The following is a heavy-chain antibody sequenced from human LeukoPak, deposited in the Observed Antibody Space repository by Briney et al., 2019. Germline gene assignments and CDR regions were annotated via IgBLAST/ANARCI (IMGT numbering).Heavy chain of an antibody. CDR3: AKNFRAHTVNFRCVIDY. CDR2: ITTSGGPS. V-gene: IGHV3-23*01. CDR1: GFTFGSYG. D-gene: IGHD3-3*01. J-gene: IGHJ4*02. Sequence: PGGSLRLSCSTSGFTFGSYGMTWVRQAPGKGVEGVSDITTSGGPSLYTDSVKGRFNIYRDNSKDTVYLQFDNLRVEDTAVYSCAKNFRAHTVNFRCVIDYWGQGALVTVSS.